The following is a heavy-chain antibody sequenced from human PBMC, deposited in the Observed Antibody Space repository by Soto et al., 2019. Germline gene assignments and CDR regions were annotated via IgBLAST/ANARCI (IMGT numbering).Heavy chain of an antibody. D-gene: IGHD3-3*01. CDR1: GGSFISYA. CDR2: IIPIFGTA. Sequence: SVKVTCNAAGGSFISYAIIWGRRAPGQGLEWMGGIIPIFGTANYAQKFQGRVTITADESTSTAYMELSSLRSEDTAVYYCATPFTIFGVLRVPYYYYGVDVWGQGTTVTVSS. J-gene: IGHJ6*02. CDR3: ATPFTIFGVLRVPYYYYGVDV. V-gene: IGHV1-69*01.